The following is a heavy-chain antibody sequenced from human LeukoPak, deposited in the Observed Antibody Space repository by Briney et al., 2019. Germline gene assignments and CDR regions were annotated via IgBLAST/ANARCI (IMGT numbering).Heavy chain of an antibody. D-gene: IGHD6-13*01. V-gene: IGHV5-51*01. CDR3: ARQFSRQGIVAAGSDY. J-gene: IGHJ4*02. Sequence: GESLKISCKGSGYSFTSYWIGWVRQRPGKGLEWMGVIYPDDSNSRYSSSFQGQVTVSADKSISTAYLQWSSLKASDTAMYYCARQFSRQGIVAAGSDYWGQGTLVTVSS. CDR2: IYPDDSNS. CDR1: GYSFTSYW.